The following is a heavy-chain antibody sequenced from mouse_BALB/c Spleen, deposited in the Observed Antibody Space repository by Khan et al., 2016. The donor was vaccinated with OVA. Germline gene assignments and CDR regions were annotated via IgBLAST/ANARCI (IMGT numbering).Heavy chain of an antibody. CDR2: IDPFSGDT. CDR3: TRHGYVAWFTY. CDR1: GYSFTTYY. Sequence: VQLQQSGPELMKPGTSVKISCKASGYSFTTYYIHWVMQSHGKSLEWIGYIDPFSGDTTFNHKFKGKATLTVDKSSSTAYIHLSNLTSEDSAIYYCTRHGYVAWFTYWGQGTLVTVSA. D-gene: IGHD2-2*01. V-gene: IGHV1S135*01. J-gene: IGHJ3*01.